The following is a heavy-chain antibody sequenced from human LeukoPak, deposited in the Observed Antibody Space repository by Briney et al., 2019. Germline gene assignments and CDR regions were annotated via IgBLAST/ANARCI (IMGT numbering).Heavy chain of an antibody. Sequence: SETLSLTCTASGGSISSYYWNWIRQPAGKGLEWIGHIYTTGSTNYNPSLKSRVTISLDKSKNQFSLRLSSVTAADTAVYYCAREGDSSSWYADYFDYWGQGILVTVSS. CDR3: AREGDSSSWYADYFDY. V-gene: IGHV4-4*07. CDR2: IYTTGST. D-gene: IGHD6-13*01. J-gene: IGHJ4*02. CDR1: GGSISSYY.